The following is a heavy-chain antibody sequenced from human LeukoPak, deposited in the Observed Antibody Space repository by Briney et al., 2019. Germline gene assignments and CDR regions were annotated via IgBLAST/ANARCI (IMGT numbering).Heavy chain of an antibody. V-gene: IGHV4-38-2*01. Sequence: SETLSLTCAVSGYSIGSGYYWGWVRQPPGKGLEWIGSVYHSGSTFYNPSLNSRATISVDTSKNQFSLKLNSVTAADTAVYYCARRSGSGYYYMDVWGKGTTLTVSS. CDR1: GYSIGSGYY. CDR3: ARRSGSGYYYMDV. J-gene: IGHJ6*03. CDR2: VYHSGST. D-gene: IGHD3-3*01.